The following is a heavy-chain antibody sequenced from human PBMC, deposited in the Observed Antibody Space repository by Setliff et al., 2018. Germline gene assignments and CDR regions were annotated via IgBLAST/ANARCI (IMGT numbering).Heavy chain of an antibody. CDR1: GITFKNAW. D-gene: IGHD4-4*01. J-gene: IGHJ5*01. V-gene: IGHV3-15*01. CDR3: TTGPRDSRNYMTWLDS. CDR2: IKSSREGATS. Sequence: GGSLRLSCSVSGITFKNAWMTWVRQAPGKGPEWVGRIKSSREGATSDYGAPARGRFTISRDDSKNMIYLQMNNLKSDDTGFYYCTTGPRDSRNYMTWLDSWGQGTLVTVSS.